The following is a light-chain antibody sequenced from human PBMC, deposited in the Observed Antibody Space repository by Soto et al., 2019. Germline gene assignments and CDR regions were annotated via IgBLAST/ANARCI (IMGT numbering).Light chain of an antibody. Sequence: QSLLTQPPSASGTPGQRVTISSSGSGSNVGTSYVYWYQQLPGTAPKLLIYANNQRPSGVPDRFSGSKSGTSASLAISGLRSEDEADYYCAAWDDSLSGRVFGGGTKLTVL. V-gene: IGLV1-47*01. CDR2: ANN. J-gene: IGLJ3*02. CDR1: GSNVGTSY. CDR3: AAWDDSLSGRV.